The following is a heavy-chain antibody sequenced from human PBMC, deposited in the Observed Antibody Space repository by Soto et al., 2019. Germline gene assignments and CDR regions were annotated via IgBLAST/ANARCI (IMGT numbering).Heavy chain of an antibody. CDR1: GYTFTSYA. CDR2: INAGNGNT. J-gene: IGHJ5*02. Sequence: KQGASVKVSCKASGYTFTSYAMHWVRQAPGQRLEWMGWINAGNGNTKYSQKFQGRVTITRDTSASTAYMELSSLRSEDTAVYYCAITRGGSHLFNWFDPWGQGTXVTVSS. CDR3: AITRGGSHLFNWFDP. V-gene: IGHV1-3*01. D-gene: IGHD2-15*01.